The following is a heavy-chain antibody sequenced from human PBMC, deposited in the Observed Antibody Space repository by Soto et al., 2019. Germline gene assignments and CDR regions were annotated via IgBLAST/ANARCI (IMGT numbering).Heavy chain of an antibody. J-gene: IGHJ6*02. CDR3: ARAGSIWYREYYYGMDV. Sequence: QVQLQESGPGLVKPSETLSLTCTVSGGSVSSGSYYWSWIRQPPGKGLEWIGYIYYSGSTNYNPSLKRRVTKSVDTSKNQFSLKLSYVTAAHTAVYYCARAGSIWYREYYYGMDVWGQGTTVTVSS. CDR2: IYYSGST. V-gene: IGHV4-61*01. D-gene: IGHD6-13*01. CDR1: GGSVSSGSYY.